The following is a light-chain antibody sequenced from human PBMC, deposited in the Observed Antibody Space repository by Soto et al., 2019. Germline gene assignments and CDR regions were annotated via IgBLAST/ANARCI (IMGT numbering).Light chain of an antibody. V-gene: IGLV1-40*01. Sequence: QLVLTQPPSVSGAPGQRVTISCTGSSSNIGAGYDVHWYQQLPGTAPKLLIYGNSNRPSGVSNRFSGSKSGNTASLTISGLQAEDEADYYCCSYAGSSTPYVFGTGTKLTVL. CDR2: GNS. CDR1: SSNIGAGYD. CDR3: CSYAGSSTPYV. J-gene: IGLJ1*01.